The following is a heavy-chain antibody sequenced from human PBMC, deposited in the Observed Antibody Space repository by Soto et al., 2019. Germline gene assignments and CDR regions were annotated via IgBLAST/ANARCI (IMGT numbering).Heavy chain of an antibody. Sequence: QVKLVQSGAEVRKPGASVKVSCKASGYTFTSSGISWLRQAPGQGLEWMGWISTYNGDTNDAPKFQDRVTMTIDRSTSTAYMEVRSLRSDDAAVYYCARAGAAPYYYYGMDVWGQGTRVTVSS. D-gene: IGHD2-15*01. CDR3: ARAGAAPYYYYGMDV. J-gene: IGHJ6*02. CDR1: GYTFTSSG. V-gene: IGHV1-18*01. CDR2: ISTYNGDT.